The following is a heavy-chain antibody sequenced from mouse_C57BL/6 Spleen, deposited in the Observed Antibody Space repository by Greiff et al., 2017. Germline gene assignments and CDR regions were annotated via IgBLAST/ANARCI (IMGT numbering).Heavy chain of an antibody. CDR3: ARWGDAMDY. J-gene: IGHJ4*01. CDR2: IYPGDGDT. CDR1: GYAFSSSW. V-gene: IGHV1-82*01. Sequence: QVQLKESGPELVKPGASVKISCKASGYAFSSSWMNWVKQRPGKGLEWIGRIYPGDGDTNYNGKFKGKATLTADKSSSTAYMQLSSLTSEDSAVYFCARWGDAMDYWGQGTSVTVSS.